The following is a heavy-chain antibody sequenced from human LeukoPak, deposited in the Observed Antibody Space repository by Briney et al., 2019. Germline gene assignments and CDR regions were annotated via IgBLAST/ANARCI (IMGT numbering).Heavy chain of an antibody. Sequence: SETLSLTCTVSGGSISSSTYYWGWIRQPPGKGLEWIGTIYYSGSTYYNPSLKSRVTISVDTSKNQFSLKLSSVTAADTAVYYCARAGRYFDWTTHYFDYWGQGTLVTVSS. J-gene: IGHJ4*02. D-gene: IGHD3-9*01. CDR3: ARAGRYFDWTTHYFDY. V-gene: IGHV4-39*01. CDR2: IYYSGST. CDR1: GGSISSSTYY.